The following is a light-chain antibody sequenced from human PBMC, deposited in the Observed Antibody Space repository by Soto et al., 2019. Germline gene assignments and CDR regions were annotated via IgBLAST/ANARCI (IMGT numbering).Light chain of an antibody. J-gene: IGKJ1*01. Sequence: DIQMTHSPSTLSASVVDRVTITFRASESIRTWLAWYQHKPGKAPKFLIYDASSLESGVPSRFSGSGSGTEFTLTISSLQPDDFATYYCQQYNSYPWTFGQGTKVDIK. V-gene: IGKV1-5*01. CDR2: DAS. CDR3: QQYNSYPWT. CDR1: ESIRTW.